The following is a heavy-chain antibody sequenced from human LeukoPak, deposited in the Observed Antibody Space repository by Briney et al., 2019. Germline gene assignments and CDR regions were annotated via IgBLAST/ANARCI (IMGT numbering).Heavy chain of an antibody. D-gene: IGHD6-13*01. CDR3: AKSNIAAAALVGFPPPAFEY. Sequence: GGSLRLSCAASGFTFSSYAMSWVRQAPGKGLERVSAISGSGGSTYYADSVKGRFTISRDNSKNTLYLQMNSLRAEDTAVYYCAKSNIAAAALVGFPPPAFEYWGQGTLVTVSS. V-gene: IGHV3-23*01. J-gene: IGHJ4*02. CDR2: ISGSGGST. CDR1: GFTFSSYA.